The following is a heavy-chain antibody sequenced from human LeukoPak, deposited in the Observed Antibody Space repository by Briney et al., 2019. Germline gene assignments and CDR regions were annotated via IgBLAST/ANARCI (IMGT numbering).Heavy chain of an antibody. CDR3: ARQPRDGHNPRPYYCDS. J-gene: IGHJ4*02. V-gene: IGHV4-39*01. CDR1: GASVSSSTYY. CDR2: MSYTGST. Sequence: SETLSLTCTVSGASVSSSTYYWGWIRQPPGQGLDWIGSMSYTGSTYYNPSLKSRVTISVDTSKNQFSLRLTSVTAADTAVYYCARQPRDGHNPRPYYCDSWGQGTLVTVSS. D-gene: IGHD5-24*01.